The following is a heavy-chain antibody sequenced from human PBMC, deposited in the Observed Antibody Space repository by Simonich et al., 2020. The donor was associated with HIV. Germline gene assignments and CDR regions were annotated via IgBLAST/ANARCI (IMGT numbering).Heavy chain of an antibody. CDR2: IRSKTYGGKT. J-gene: IGHJ1*01. CDR3: TSSDYDSSDYYYRYFQH. Sequence: EVQLVESGGGLVQPGRSLRLSCTASGFTFGDYAMGLVRQAPGKGLEWVGFIRSKTYGGKTEYSASVKGRFTISRDDSKSIAYLQMNSLKTEDTAVYYCTSSDYDSSDYYYRYFQHWGQGTLVTVSS. V-gene: IGHV3-49*04. D-gene: IGHD3-22*01. CDR1: GFTFGDYA.